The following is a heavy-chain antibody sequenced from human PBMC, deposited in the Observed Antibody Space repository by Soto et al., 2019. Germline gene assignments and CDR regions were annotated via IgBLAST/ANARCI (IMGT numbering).Heavy chain of an antibody. CDR2: LYYGRSA. CDR1: GDSSSSYY. D-gene: IGHD3-22*01. J-gene: IGHJ4*02. Sequence: QVHLQESGPGLVKPSETLSLTCAVSGDSSSSYYCMWIRQPPGKGLESIGYLYYGRSANYNPSLKSRVTLSVDTSTNQCYLTLSSMTAADTAVYYCALRSMAVVPEYWGQGTLVTVSS. CDR3: ALRSMAVVPEY. V-gene: IGHV4-59*01.